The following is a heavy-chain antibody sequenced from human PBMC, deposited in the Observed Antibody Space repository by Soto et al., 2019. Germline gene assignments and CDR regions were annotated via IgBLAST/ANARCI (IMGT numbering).Heavy chain of an antibody. CDR3: AKDLPQMPKAVTHEEGYYYYMDV. D-gene: IGHD2-15*01. Sequence: GGSLRLSCAASGFTFSSYAMSWVRQAPGKGLEWVSAISGSGGSTYYADSVKGRFTISRDNSKNTLYPQMNSLRAEDTAVYYCAKDLPQMPKAVTHEEGYYYYMDVWGKGTTVTVSS. CDR1: GFTFSSYA. J-gene: IGHJ6*03. V-gene: IGHV3-23*01. CDR2: ISGSGGST.